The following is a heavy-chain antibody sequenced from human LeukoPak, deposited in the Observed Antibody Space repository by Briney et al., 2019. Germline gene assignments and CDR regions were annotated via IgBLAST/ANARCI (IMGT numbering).Heavy chain of an antibody. V-gene: IGHV3-7*01. CDR2: IKQGGSDK. CDR3: AKADLDY. CDR1: GFTFSTYW. Sequence: QPGGSLRLSYAASGFTFSTYWMSWVRQAPGKGLEWVATIKQGGSDKFYVDSVKGRFTISTDNAENSLYLQMNSLRAEDTAVYYCAKADLDYWGQGTLVTVSS. J-gene: IGHJ4*02.